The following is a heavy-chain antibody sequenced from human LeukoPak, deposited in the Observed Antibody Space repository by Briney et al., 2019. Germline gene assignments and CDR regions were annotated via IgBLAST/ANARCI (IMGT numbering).Heavy chain of an antibody. CDR3: GRGGNGIDI. D-gene: IGHD2-8*01. J-gene: IGHJ3*02. CDR2: INSDESNP. Sequence: GGSLRLSCAASGFTFSNYLMHWVRQAPGKGLVWVSRINSDESNPNSYADSVKGRFTISRDNAKNTLYLQMNSLRAEDTAVYFCGRGGNGIDIWGQGTTVIVSS. V-gene: IGHV3-74*01. CDR1: GFTFSNYL.